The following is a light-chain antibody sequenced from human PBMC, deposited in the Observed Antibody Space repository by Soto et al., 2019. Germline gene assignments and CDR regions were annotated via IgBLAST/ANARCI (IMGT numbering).Light chain of an antibody. CDR2: DAS. V-gene: IGKV1-33*01. CDR3: QHYYNLPIT. Sequence: DIQMTQSPSSLSASVGDRVTITCQASQDISNYLNWYQQKPGKAPKLLIYDASNLETGVPSRFSGSGSGTDFTFTIISLKPEDIATYYCQHYYNLPITSGQGTRLEIK. CDR1: QDISNY. J-gene: IGKJ5*01.